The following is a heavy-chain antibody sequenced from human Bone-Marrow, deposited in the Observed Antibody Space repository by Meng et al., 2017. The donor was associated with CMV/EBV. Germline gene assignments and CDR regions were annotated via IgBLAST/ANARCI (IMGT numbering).Heavy chain of an antibody. Sequence: GESLKISCAASGFTFSSYSMNWVRQAPGKGLEWVSVIYSGGSTYYADSVKGRFTISRDNSKNTLYLQMNSLRAEDTAVYYCARDLRAAAFDYWGQGTLVTVSS. CDR3: ARDLRAAAFDY. CDR2: IYSGGST. D-gene: IGHD6-13*01. J-gene: IGHJ4*02. V-gene: IGHV3-66*02. CDR1: GFTFSSYS.